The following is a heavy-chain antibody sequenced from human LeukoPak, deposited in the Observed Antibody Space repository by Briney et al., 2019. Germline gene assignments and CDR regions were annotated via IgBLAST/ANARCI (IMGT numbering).Heavy chain of an antibody. Sequence: ASVTVSCTASGYTLTDYNIHWVRQAPGQGLEWMGWISPDSGGTKYAHKFQGRVTMTRDTSISTAYMELSSLRSDDAAVYYCARDGIGRVNWFDPWGQGTLVTVSS. J-gene: IGHJ5*02. CDR3: ARDGIGRVNWFDP. V-gene: IGHV1-2*02. CDR2: ISPDSGGT. D-gene: IGHD2-15*01. CDR1: GYTLTDYN.